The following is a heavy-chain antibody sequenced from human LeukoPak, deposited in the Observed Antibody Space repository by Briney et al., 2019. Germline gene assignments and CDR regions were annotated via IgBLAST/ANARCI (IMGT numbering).Heavy chain of an antibody. D-gene: IGHD6-13*01. J-gene: IGHJ6*02. CDR2: IDWDDDK. Sequence: SGPALVKPTQTLTLTCTFSGFSLSTSGMCVSWIRQPPGKALEWLALIDWDDDKYYSTSLKTRLTISKDTSKNQVVLTMTNMDPVDTATYYCARLRGSSSWYREHYCYYGMDVWGQGTTVTVSS. CDR3: ARLRGSSSWYREHYCYYGMDV. CDR1: GFSLSTSGMC. V-gene: IGHV2-70*01.